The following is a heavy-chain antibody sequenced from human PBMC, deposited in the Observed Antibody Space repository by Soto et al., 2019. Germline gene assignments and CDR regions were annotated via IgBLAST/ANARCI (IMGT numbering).Heavy chain of an antibody. CDR3: ARRGDIVLVPAAMWEGYNYFDY. D-gene: IGHD2-2*01. CDR2: IYYSGST. J-gene: IGHJ4*02. CDR1: GGSISSSSYY. V-gene: IGHV4-39*01. Sequence: QLQLQESGPGLVKPSETLSLTCTVSGGSISSSSYYWGWIRQPPGKGLEWIGSIYYSGSTYYNPSLKSRVTISVDTSKNQFSLKLSSVTAADTAVYYCARRGDIVLVPAAMWEGYNYFDYWGQGTLVTVSS.